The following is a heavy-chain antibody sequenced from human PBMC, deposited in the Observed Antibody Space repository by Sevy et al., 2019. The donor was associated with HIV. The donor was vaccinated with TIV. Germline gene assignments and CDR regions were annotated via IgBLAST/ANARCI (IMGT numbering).Heavy chain of an antibody. D-gene: IGHD1-26*01. CDR1: GGSITSLY. J-gene: IGHJ4*02. CDR3: AGENAWGRGYS. CDR2: IYYNGNT. V-gene: IGHV4-59*08. Sequence: SETLSLTCTVSGGSITSLYWGWIRQPPGKGLEWIANIYYNGNTNYNPSLKNRVTISLDTSKNQFSLRLSSVTAADTAIDYCAGENAWGRGYSWGQGTLVTVSS.